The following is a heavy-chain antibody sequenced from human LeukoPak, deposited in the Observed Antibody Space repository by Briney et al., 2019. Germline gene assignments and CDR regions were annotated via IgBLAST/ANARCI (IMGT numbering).Heavy chain of an antibody. CDR3: AELGITMIGGV. J-gene: IGHJ6*04. Sequence: GGSQRLSCAASGFTFSSYSMNWVRQAPGKGLEWVSYISSSGSTIYYADSVKGRFTISRDNAKNSLYLQMNSLRAEDTAVYYCAELGITMIGGVWGKGTTVTISS. CDR1: GFTFSSYS. V-gene: IGHV3-48*04. CDR2: ISSSGSTI. D-gene: IGHD3-10*02.